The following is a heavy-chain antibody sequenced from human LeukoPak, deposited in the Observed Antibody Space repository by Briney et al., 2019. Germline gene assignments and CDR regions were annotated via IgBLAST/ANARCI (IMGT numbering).Heavy chain of an antibody. J-gene: IGHJ5*02. D-gene: IGHD3-10*01. CDR3: ARSLWFGDP. CDR1: GGSFSGYY. V-gene: IGHV4-34*01. CDR2: INHSGST. Sequence: PSETLSLTCAVYGGSFSGYYWSWIRQPPGKGLEWIGEINHSGSTNYNPSLKSRVTISIDTSKNQFSLNLSSVTAADTAVYYCARSLWFGDPWGQGTLVTVSS.